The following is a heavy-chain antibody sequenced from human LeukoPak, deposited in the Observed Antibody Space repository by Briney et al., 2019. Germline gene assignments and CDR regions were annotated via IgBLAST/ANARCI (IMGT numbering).Heavy chain of an antibody. J-gene: IGHJ4*02. V-gene: IGHV3-74*01. CDR3: ARGTALQDY. Sequence: GGSLRLSCAASGFTFSPYWMHWVRQVPGKGLVWVSDINSDGTITHYADSVKGRFTVSRDNAQDTLYLQMNSLRAEDTAVYYCARGTALQDYWGQGTLVTVSS. D-gene: IGHD2-2*02. CDR1: GFTFSPYW. CDR2: INSDGTIT.